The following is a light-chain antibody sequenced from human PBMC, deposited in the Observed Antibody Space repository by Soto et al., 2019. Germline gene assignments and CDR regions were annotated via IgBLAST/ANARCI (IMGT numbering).Light chain of an antibody. J-gene: IGKJ5*01. CDR1: QSISSY. V-gene: IGKV1-39*01. CDR3: QESYSTLIT. Sequence: EIQMTQSPSSLSASVGDRVTITCRASQSISSYLNWYQQKPEKAPKLLIYGASSVQSGVPSRFSDSGSGTDFTLTISSLEPEVCVSYYCQESYSTLITFGQGTRLEIK. CDR2: GAS.